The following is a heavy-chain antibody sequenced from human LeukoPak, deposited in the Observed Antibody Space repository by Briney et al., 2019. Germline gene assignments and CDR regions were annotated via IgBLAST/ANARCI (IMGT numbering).Heavy chain of an antibody. V-gene: IGHV4-4*09. CDR2: IYTSGST. Sequence: SETLSLTCTVSGGSISSYYGSWIRQPPGKGLEWIGYIYTSGSTNYNPSLKSRVTISLDTSKNQFSLKLSSVTAADTAVYYCARQGSSSIDYWGQGTLVTVSS. CDR3: ARQGSSSIDY. CDR1: GGSISSYY. J-gene: IGHJ4*02. D-gene: IGHD6-6*01.